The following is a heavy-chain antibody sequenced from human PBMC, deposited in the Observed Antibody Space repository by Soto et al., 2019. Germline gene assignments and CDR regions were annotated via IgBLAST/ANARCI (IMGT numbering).Heavy chain of an antibody. D-gene: IGHD3-10*01. V-gene: IGHV3-23*01. Sequence: GGSLRLSCAASRFTFRNYGMSWVRQGPGKGLEWVSGISPTGEQRFYVDSVKGRFFISRGNSQNTLSLEMSNLRADDTAVYYCAKRYGSGSYRDFNSYYGMDIWGQGTSVTVSS. CDR1: RFTFRNYG. CDR2: ISPTGEQR. J-gene: IGHJ6*02. CDR3: AKRYGSGSYRDFNSYYGMDI.